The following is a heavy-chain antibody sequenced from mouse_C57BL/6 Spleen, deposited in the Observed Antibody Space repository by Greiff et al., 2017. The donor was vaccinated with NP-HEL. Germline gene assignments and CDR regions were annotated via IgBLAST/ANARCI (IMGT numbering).Heavy chain of an antibody. Sequence: EVMLVESEGGLVQLGSSMKLSCTASGFTFSDYYMAWVRQVPEKGLEWVANINYDGSSTYYLDSLKSRFIISRDNAKNILYLQMSSLKSEDTATYYCARDEGGTNWVFAYWGQGTLVTVSA. CDR2: INYDGSST. CDR1: GFTFSDYY. CDR3: ARDEGGTNWVFAY. D-gene: IGHD4-1*01. V-gene: IGHV5-16*01. J-gene: IGHJ3*01.